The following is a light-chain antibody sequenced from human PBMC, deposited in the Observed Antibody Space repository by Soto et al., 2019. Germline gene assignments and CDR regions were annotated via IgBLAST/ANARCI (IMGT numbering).Light chain of an antibody. CDR3: QQYNTWPPT. CDR2: GAS. CDR1: QSVSSN. J-gene: IGKJ1*01. Sequence: EIVMTQSPATLSVSPGERATLSCRASQSVSSNLAWYQQKPGQAPRLLIYGASTRATGIPARFSGSGSGTEFTLTISSLQSEDFAVYYCQQYNTWPPTFGQGTKVDI. V-gene: IGKV3-15*01.